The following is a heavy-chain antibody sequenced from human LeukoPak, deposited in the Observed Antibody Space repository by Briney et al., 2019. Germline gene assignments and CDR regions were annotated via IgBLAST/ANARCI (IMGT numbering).Heavy chain of an antibody. CDR2: VSDSGST. J-gene: IGHJ4*02. CDR1: ADSFSGYL. Sequence: SETLSLTCTVSADSFSGYLWAWIRQPPGKGLDWIGYVSDSGSTNYNPSLKSRPSISLDTAKNQFSLKLRSVTAADTAVYYCARSHGLYWGQGTLVTVSS. V-gene: IGHV4-59*01. CDR3: ARSHGLY.